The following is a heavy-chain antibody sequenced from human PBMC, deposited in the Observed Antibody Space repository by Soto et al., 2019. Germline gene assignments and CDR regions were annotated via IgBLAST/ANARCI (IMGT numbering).Heavy chain of an antibody. Sequence: PRESLKISCEGSGYNFASFWIGWVRQMPGKGLEWVGIIYPGDSDTRYGPSFQGQVTISADKSISTASLQWSSLKASDTAMYYCARQGNGAEGFDYWGQGTLVTVSS. CDR1: GYNFASFW. CDR3: ARQGNGAEGFDY. D-gene: IGHD2-8*01. V-gene: IGHV5-51*01. CDR2: IYPGDSDT. J-gene: IGHJ4*02.